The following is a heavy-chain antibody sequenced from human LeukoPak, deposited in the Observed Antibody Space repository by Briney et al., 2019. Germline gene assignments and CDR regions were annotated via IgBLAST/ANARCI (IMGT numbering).Heavy chain of an antibody. CDR2: IYPGDSDT. V-gene: IGHV5-51*01. D-gene: IGHD4-11*01. CDR1: GYSFTSYW. Sequence: GESLKISCKGSGYSFTSYWIGWVRQMPGKGLEWMGIIYPGDSDTRYSPSFQGQVTISADKSISTAYLQWSSLKASDTAMYYCARLDSISRDGLYYFDYWGQGTLVTVSS. CDR3: ARLDSISRDGLYYFDY. J-gene: IGHJ4*02.